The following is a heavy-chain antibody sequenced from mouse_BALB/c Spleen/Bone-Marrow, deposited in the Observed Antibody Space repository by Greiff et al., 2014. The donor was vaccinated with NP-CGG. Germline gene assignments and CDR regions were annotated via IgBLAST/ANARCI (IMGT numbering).Heavy chain of an antibody. Sequence: VQLKQSGGDLVKPGGSLKLSCAASGFTFSSYGMSWGRQTPDKRLEWVATSSSGGSNTYYPDSVKGRFTISRDNAENTLYLQMSSLKSEDTAMYYCARHQRYYAMDYWGQGTSVTVSS. J-gene: IGHJ4*01. CDR2: SSSGGSNT. V-gene: IGHV5-6*01. CDR3: ARHQRYYAMDY. CDR1: GFTFSSYG.